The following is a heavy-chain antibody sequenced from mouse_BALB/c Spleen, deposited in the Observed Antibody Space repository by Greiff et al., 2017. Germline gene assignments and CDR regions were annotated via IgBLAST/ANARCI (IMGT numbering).Heavy chain of an antibody. D-gene: IGHD2-12*01. CDR3: ARYAYDKDY. CDR1: GYTFTSYW. J-gene: IGHJ2*01. V-gene: IGHV1-87*01. CDR2: IYPGDGDT. Sequence: VQLQQSGAELARPGASVKLSCKASGYTFTSYWMQWVKQRPGQGLEWIGAIYPGDGDTRYTQKFKGKATLTADKSSSTAYMQLSSLASEDSAVYYCARYAYDKDYWGQGTTLTVSS.